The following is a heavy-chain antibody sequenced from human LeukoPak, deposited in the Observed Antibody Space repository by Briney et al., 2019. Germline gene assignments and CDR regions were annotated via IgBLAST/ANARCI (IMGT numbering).Heavy chain of an antibody. J-gene: IGHJ4*02. V-gene: IGHV3-23*01. CDR3: VRGMQPSLMRASGMSY. CDR1: GFPFNIYS. CDR2: ISSKGDYI. D-gene: IGHD2-8*01. Sequence: GGSLRLSCTTSGFPFNIYSMAWVRQAPGKGLEWVSSISSKGDYIFYTDSVKGRFTISRDSSANSMYLQMNSLRAEDAAVYYCVRGMQPSLMRASGMSYWGQGTLVIVSS.